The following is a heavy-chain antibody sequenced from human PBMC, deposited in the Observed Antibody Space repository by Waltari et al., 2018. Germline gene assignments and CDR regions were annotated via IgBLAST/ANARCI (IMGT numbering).Heavy chain of an antibody. CDR3: ARDYYGSGSYYSAYYYYYMDV. J-gene: IGHJ6*03. D-gene: IGHD3-10*01. CDR2: INPRGGST. V-gene: IGHV1-46*01. CDR1: GYTFTSYY. Sequence: QVQLVQSGAEVKKPGASVKVSCKASGYTFTSYYMHWVRQAPGQGLEWMGIINPRGGSTSYAQKCQGRVTMTSDTSTSTVYMELSSLRSEDTAVYYCARDYYGSGSYYSAYYYYYMDVWGKGTTVTVSS.